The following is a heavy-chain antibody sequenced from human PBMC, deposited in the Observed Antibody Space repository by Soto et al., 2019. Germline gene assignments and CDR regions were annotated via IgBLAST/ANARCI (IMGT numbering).Heavy chain of an antibody. CDR1: GYTFTSYG. J-gene: IGHJ4*02. CDR2: ISAYNGNT. Sequence: QVQLVQSGAEVKKPGASVKVSCKASGYTFTSYGISWVRQAPGQVLNVLGWISAYNGNTNYAQKLQARFTMTTDTSPSTAYMELRSLRSDDTAVYYCARDLIVGATPPYYFDYWGQGTLVTVSS. V-gene: IGHV1-18*01. CDR3: ARDLIVGATPPYYFDY. D-gene: IGHD1-26*01.